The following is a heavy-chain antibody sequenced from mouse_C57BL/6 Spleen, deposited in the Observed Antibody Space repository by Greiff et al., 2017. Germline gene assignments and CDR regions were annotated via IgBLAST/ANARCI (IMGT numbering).Heavy chain of an antibody. D-gene: IGHD2-4*01. J-gene: IGHJ4*01. Sequence: EVKLVESGGGLVQPGGSMKLSCVASGFTFSNYWMNWVRQSPEKGLEWVAQIRLKSDNYATHYAESVKGRFTISRDDSKSSVYLQMNNLRAEDTGIYYCTFYDYGTDAMDYWGQGTSVTVSS. CDR2: IRLKSDNYAT. CDR1: GFTFSNYW. CDR3: TFYDYGTDAMDY. V-gene: IGHV6-3*01.